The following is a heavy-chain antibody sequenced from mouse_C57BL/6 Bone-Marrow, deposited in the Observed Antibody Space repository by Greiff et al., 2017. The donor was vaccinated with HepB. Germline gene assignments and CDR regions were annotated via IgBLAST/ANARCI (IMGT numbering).Heavy chain of an antibody. CDR1: GYTFTDYY. CDR2: INPNNGGT. J-gene: IGHJ3*01. V-gene: IGHV1-26*01. D-gene: IGHD1-1*01. CDR3: ARGYYYGRGFAY. Sequence: VQLQQSGPELVKPGASVKISCKASGYTFTDYYMHWVKQSHGKSLEWIGDINPNNGGTSYNQKFKGKATLTVDKSSSTAYMELRSLTSEDSAVYYCARGYYYGRGFAYWGQGTLVTVSA.